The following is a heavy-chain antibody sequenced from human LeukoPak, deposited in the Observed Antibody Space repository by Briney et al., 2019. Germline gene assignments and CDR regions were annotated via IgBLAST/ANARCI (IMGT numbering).Heavy chain of an antibody. V-gene: IGHV1-69*04. Sequence: SVKVSCKASGDNFSSYVLTWVRQAPGQGLEWMGRIIPTLDVANFAQKFKGRVSITADKSTNTAHLELSSLRSEDTAVYYCTREGVYSPDPSSYHRLPFDIWGKGTVVIVSS. D-gene: IGHD3-16*02. CDR1: GDNFSSYV. J-gene: IGHJ3*02. CDR2: IIPTLDVA. CDR3: TREGVYSPDPSSYHRLPFDI.